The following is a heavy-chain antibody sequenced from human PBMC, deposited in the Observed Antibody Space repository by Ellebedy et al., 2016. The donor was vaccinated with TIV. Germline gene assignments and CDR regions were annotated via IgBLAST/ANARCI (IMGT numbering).Heavy chain of an antibody. CDR2: IWHSGST. V-gene: IGHV4-4*02. CDR1: GDSISSSNW. Sequence: MPSETLSLTCAVSGDSISSSNWWSWVRQPPGKGLEWFGEIWHSGSTNYNPSPKSRVSMSVDKSKNQFSLNLNSVSAADTAVYYCAKENYGMDVWGQGTTVIVSS. J-gene: IGHJ6*02. CDR3: AKENYGMDV.